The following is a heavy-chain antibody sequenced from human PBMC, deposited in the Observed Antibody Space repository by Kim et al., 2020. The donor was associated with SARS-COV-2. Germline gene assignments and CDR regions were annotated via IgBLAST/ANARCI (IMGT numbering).Heavy chain of an antibody. CDR3: AKELVGSSGHDYYYYMDV. CDR2: ISGSGGST. V-gene: IGHV3-23*01. D-gene: IGHD1-26*01. CDR1: GFTFSSYA. Sequence: GGSLRLSCAASGFTFSSYAMSWVRQAPGKGLEWVSAISGSGGSTYYADSVKGRFTISRDNSKNTLYLQMNSLRAEDTAVYYCAKELVGSSGHDYYYYMDVWGKGTTVTVSS. J-gene: IGHJ6*03.